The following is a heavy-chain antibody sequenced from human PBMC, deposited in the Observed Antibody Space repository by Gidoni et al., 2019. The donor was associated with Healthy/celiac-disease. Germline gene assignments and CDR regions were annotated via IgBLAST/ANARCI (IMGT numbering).Heavy chain of an antibody. CDR2: IYYSGST. V-gene: IGHV4-39*01. Sequence: QLQLQESGPGLGKPSETLSLTCTVSGGSISSSSYYWGWIRQPAGKGLEWIGSIYYSGSTYYNPSLKSRVTISVDTSKNQFSLKLSSVTAADTAVYYCARLSPDGIAVAGKPDYWGQGTLVTVSS. CDR1: GGSISSSSYY. CDR3: ARLSPDGIAVAGKPDY. D-gene: IGHD6-19*01. J-gene: IGHJ4*02.